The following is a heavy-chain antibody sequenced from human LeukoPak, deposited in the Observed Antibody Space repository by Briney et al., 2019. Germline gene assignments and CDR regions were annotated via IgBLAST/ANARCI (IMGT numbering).Heavy chain of an antibody. CDR2: IKQGGSEK. CDR1: GFTFSSYW. J-gene: IGHJ4*02. CDR3: ARDSTASNFDY. D-gene: IGHD2-2*01. Sequence: GGSLRLSCAASGFTFSSYWMSWVRQAPGKGLEWVANIKQGGSEKYYVDSVKGRFTISRDNAKNSLYLQMNSLRAEDTAVYYCARDSTASNFDYWGQGTLVTVSS. V-gene: IGHV3-7*01.